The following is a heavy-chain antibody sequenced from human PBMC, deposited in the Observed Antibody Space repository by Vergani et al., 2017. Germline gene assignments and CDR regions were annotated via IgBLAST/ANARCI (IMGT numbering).Heavy chain of an antibody. V-gene: IGHV4-30-2*01. J-gene: IGHJ4*02. Sequence: QLQLQESGPGLVKPSQTLSLTCAVSGGSISSGGYSWGWIRQPPGTGLEWIGYIYHSGITYYNPSLKSRVTISVDRFKIQFSLKLSSVTAVDTAVYYCTRYHTARAPYFDYWGQGTLVTVSS. CDR2: IYHSGIT. CDR1: GGSISSGGYS. D-gene: IGHD5-18*01. CDR3: TRYHTARAPYFDY.